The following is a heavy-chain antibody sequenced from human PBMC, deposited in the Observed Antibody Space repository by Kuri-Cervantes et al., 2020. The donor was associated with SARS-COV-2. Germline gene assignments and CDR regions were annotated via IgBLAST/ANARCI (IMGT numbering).Heavy chain of an antibody. CDR2: IYYSGST. CDR1: GGSISSSSYY. Sequence: SETLSLTCTVSGGSISSSSYYWGWIRQPPGKGLEWIGSIYYSGSTYYNPSLKSRVTISVDTSKNQFSLKLSSVTAADTAVYYCARQWIAFDIWGQGTMVTVSS. V-gene: IGHV4-39*07. D-gene: IGHD2-2*03. J-gene: IGHJ3*02. CDR3: ARQWIAFDI.